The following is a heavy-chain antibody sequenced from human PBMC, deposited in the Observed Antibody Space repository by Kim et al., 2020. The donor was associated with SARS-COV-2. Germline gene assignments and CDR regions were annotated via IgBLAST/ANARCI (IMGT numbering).Heavy chain of an antibody. Sequence: SNPSRKSRVTISVDTSKNQFSLKLSSVTAADTAVYYCARRVIAAAGWSDHWGQGTLVTVSS. D-gene: IGHD6-13*01. V-gene: IGHV4-59*08. CDR3: ARRVIAAAGWSDH. J-gene: IGHJ5*02.